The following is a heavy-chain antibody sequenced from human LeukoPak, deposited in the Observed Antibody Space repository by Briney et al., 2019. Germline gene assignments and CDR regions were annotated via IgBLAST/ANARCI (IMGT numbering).Heavy chain of an antibody. CDR3: ARTDILAGYGNFDY. CDR2: IYYSGST. CDR1: GDSISSGSYY. Sequence: PSETLSLTCTVSGDSISSGSYYWGWIRQPPGKGLQWIGNIYYSGSTFYNPSLESRVTMSVETSKIQFSLTLNSVTAADTAVYYCARTDILAGYGNFDYWGQGTLVTVSS. V-gene: IGHV4-39*01. D-gene: IGHD3-9*01. J-gene: IGHJ4*02.